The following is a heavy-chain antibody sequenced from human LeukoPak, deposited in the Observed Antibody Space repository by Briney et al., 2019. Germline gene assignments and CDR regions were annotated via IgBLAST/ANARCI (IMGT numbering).Heavy chain of an antibody. CDR3: ARAPASYYYDSSGYYYFDY. D-gene: IGHD3-22*01. Sequence: QPGGSLRLSCAASGFTFSSYWMSWVRQAPGEGLEWVANIKQDGSEKYYVDSVKGRFTISRDNAKNSLYLQMNSLRAEDTAVYYCARAPASYYYDSSGYYYFDYWGQGTLVTVSS. V-gene: IGHV3-7*01. CDR1: GFTFSSYW. J-gene: IGHJ4*02. CDR2: IKQDGSEK.